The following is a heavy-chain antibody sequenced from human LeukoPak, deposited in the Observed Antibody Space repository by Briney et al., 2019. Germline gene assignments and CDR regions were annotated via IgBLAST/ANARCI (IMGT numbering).Heavy chain of an antibody. D-gene: IGHD2-8*01. V-gene: IGHV3-23*01. J-gene: IGHJ4*02. CDR1: GFTFSTYA. CDR2: ISGSGDST. Sequence: QSGGSLRLSCAASGFTFSTYAMSWVRQAPGKGLEWVSGISGSGDSTYYADSVKGRFTISRDNSKNTLYLQMSSLRAEDTAVYYCAKDRSDNNTWYAGSHWGQGTLVTVSS. CDR3: AKDRSDNNTWYAGSH.